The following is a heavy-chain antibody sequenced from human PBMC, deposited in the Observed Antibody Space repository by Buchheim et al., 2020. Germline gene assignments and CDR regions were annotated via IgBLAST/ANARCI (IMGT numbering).Heavy chain of an antibody. CDR3: ARRDGSAAMGPYYYYGMDV. J-gene: IGHJ6*02. CDR2: IYYSGTT. Sequence: QVQLQESGPGLVKPSETLSLTCTVSGDSISSYYWSWIRQPPGKGLEWIGYIYYSGTTNYNPSLKSRVTIPADTSQNQFSLKLSSVTAADTAVYYCARRDGSAAMGPYYYYGMDVWGQGTT. V-gene: IGHV4-59*01. D-gene: IGHD5-18*01. CDR1: GDSISSYY.